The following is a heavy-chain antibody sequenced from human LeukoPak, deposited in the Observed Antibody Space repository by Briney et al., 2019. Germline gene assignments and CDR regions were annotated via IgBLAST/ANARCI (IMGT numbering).Heavy chain of an antibody. Sequence: KPSETLSLTCTVSGGSISSSNYYWGWIRQPPGKGLEWIGIIHSSGTTYYNPSLKSRVTISVDTSKNQFSLKLSSVTAADTSLYYCARKSKVGATHYFDYWGQGTLVTVSS. D-gene: IGHD1-26*01. J-gene: IGHJ4*02. V-gene: IGHV4-39*01. CDR1: GGSISSSNYY. CDR2: IHSSGTT. CDR3: ARKSKVGATHYFDY.